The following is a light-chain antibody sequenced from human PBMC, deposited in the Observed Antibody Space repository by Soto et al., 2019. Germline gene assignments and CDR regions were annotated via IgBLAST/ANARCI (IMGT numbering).Light chain of an antibody. CDR2: RAS. CDR3: QQYGSYWT. J-gene: IGKJ1*01. Sequence: EIVLTQSPGTMSLSPGERATLSCRASQSVSSSYLAWYQQKPGQAPRLLIYRASSRATGIPDRLSGSGSGTEFTLTISRLEPEDFAVYYCQQYGSYWTFGQGTKVELK. V-gene: IGKV3-20*01. CDR1: QSVSSSY.